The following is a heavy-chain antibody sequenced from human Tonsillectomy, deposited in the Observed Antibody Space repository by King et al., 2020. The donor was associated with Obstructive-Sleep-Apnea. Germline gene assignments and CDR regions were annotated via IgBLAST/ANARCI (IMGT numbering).Heavy chain of an antibody. Sequence: VQLVESGGNLVQPGGSLRLSCSASGFTFSSYEMHWVRQAPGSGLEFFSAINSNGATTNYADSVNDRFTITRDNAKNTLYLQMGSLRTADTPVYYCVRGKRQWLAYYFDDWGQGTLVTVSS. CDR2: INSNGATT. J-gene: IGHJ4*02. CDR1: GFTFSSYE. V-gene: IGHV3-64D*09. D-gene: IGHD6-19*01. CDR3: VRGKRQWLAYYFDD.